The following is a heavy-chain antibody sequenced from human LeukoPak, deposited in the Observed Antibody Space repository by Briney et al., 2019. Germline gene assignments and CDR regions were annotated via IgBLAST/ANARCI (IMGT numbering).Heavy chain of an antibody. CDR1: GFTFSSYS. J-gene: IGHJ4*02. CDR2: ISSSSSYI. CDR3: ASYVDTAMVRDY. D-gene: IGHD5-18*01. Sequence: PGGSLRLSCAASGFTFSSYSMTWVRQAPGKGLEWVSSISSSSSYIYYADSVKGRFTISRDNAKNSLYLQMNSLRAEDTAVYYCASYVDTAMVRDYWGQGTLVTVSS. V-gene: IGHV3-21*01.